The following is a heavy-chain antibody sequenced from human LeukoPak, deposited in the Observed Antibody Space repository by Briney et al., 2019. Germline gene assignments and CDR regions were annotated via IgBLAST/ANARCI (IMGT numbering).Heavy chain of an antibody. Sequence: GGSLRLSCAASGFTFSSYAMSWVRQAPGRGLEWVSAISGSGGSTYYADSVKGRFTISRDNSKNTLYLQMNSLRAEDTAVYYCAKGREYCSGGSCTGGAFDIWGQGTKVIVSS. CDR2: ISGSGGST. CDR1: GFTFSSYA. CDR3: AKGREYCSGGSCTGGAFDI. D-gene: IGHD2-15*01. J-gene: IGHJ3*02. V-gene: IGHV3-23*01.